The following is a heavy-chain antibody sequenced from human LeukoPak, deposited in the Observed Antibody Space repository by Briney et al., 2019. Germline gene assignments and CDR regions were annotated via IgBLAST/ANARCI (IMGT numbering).Heavy chain of an antibody. CDR3: AREDPVLNAFDI. J-gene: IGHJ3*02. Sequence: SETLSLTCAVYGGSFSGYYWSWIRQPPGKGLEWIGYIYHSGSTYYNPSLKSRVTISVDRSKNQFSLKLSSVTAADTAVYYCAREDPVLNAFDIWGQGTMVTVSS. D-gene: IGHD2-8*02. V-gene: IGHV4-30-2*01. CDR1: GGSFSGYY. CDR2: IYHSGST.